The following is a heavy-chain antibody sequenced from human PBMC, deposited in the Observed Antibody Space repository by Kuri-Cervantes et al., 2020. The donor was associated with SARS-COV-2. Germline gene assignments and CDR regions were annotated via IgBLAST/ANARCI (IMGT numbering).Heavy chain of an antibody. D-gene: IGHD6-13*01. CDR2: INPSGGST. Sequence: ASVKVSCKASGYTFTSYYMHWVRQAPGQGLEWMGIINPSGGSTSYAQKFQGRVTTTRDTSTSTVYMELSSLRSEDTVVYYCARAQEHNAQQLAGVDYWGQGTLVTVSS. J-gene: IGHJ4*02. CDR3: ARAQEHNAQQLAGVDY. CDR1: GYTFTSYY. V-gene: IGHV1-46*01.